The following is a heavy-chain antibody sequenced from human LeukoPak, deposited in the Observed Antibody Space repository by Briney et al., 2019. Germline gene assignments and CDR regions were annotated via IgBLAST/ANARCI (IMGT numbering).Heavy chain of an antibody. V-gene: IGHV3-48*03. J-gene: IGHJ4*02. CDR3: AETGYSSGRSAY. CDR2: ISSSGSTI. Sequence: GGSLRLSCAASGFTFSSYEMNWVRQAPGKGLEWVSYISSSGSTIYYADSVKDRFTISRDNAKNSLYLQMNSLRAEDTAVYYCAETGYSSGRSAYWGQGTLVTVSS. CDR1: GFTFSSYE. D-gene: IGHD6-19*01.